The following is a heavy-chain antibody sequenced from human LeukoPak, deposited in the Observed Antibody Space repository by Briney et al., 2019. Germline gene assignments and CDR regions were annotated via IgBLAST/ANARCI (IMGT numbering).Heavy chain of an antibody. V-gene: IGHV5-51*01. CDR3: ARPRGFCGSTSCYGGYFDY. J-gene: IGHJ4*02. Sequence: GESLKTSCKGFGYSFSTYWIGWVRQMPGKGLEWMGIIYPDDSDTRSSPSFQGQVTFSADKSISTAYLQWSSLKASDTAMYYCARPRGFCGSTSCYGGYFDYWGQGTLVTVSS. CDR2: IYPDDSDT. D-gene: IGHD2-2*01. CDR1: GYSFSTYW.